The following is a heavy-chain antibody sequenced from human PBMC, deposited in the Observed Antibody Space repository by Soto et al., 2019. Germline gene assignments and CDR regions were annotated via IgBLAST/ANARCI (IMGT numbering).Heavy chain of an antibody. J-gene: IGHJ6*02. CDR3: VLDAAVSEGRSYYYGMVV. V-gene: IGHV1-69*13. Sequence: QVQLVQSGAEVKKPGASVKVSCKASGGTFSSYAISWVRQAPGQGLEWVGGIIPMFGPPSYAQKFQGRVTIIADESTATAYMELSSLRSEDAAVYYCVLDAAVSEGRSYYYGMVVWGQGTTVTVSS. D-gene: IGHD5-18*01. CDR1: GGTFSSYA. CDR2: IIPMFGPP.